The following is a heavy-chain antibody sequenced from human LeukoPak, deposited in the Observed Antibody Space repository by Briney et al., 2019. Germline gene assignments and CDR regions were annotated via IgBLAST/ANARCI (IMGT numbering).Heavy chain of an antibody. CDR1: GFTFSDYY. D-gene: IGHD3-3*01. V-gene: IGHV3-11*06. CDR3: ARERWSLYSNDYYYYGLDV. Sequence: GGSLRLSCAASGFTFSDYYMSWIRQAPGKGLEWASYISSSSSYTNYADSVKGRFTISRDNAKNSLYLQMNSLRAEDTAVYYCARERWSLYSNDYYYYGLDVWGQGTTVTVSS. CDR2: ISSSSSYT. J-gene: IGHJ6*02.